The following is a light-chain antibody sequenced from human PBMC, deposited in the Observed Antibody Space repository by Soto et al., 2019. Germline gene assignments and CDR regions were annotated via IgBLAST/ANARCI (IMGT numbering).Light chain of an antibody. CDR2: DVS. CDR3: NSYTTTSPLYV. CDR1: SNDIGGYDY. J-gene: IGLJ1*01. Sequence: SALAQPASVSGSPGQLITISCTGTSNDIGGYDYVSWYQHHPGIAPKLIIYDVSDRPSGVSNRFSGSKSGNTASLTISGLQAEDEAEYYCNSYTTTSPLYVFGSGTNVTVL. V-gene: IGLV2-14*03.